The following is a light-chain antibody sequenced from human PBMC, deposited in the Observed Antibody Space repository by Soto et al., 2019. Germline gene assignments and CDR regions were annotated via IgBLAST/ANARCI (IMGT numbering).Light chain of an antibody. CDR1: QSVSSN. V-gene: IGKV3-15*01. Sequence: EIVMTQSPATLSVSPGERATLSCRASQSVSSNLAWYQQKPGQAPRLLIFGAYTRATGIPARFSGSGSGTDCTLTISSLQSEDFAVYFCQQYNTWPPITFGPGARLYIK. CDR3: QQYNTWPPIT. CDR2: GAY. J-gene: IGKJ5*01.